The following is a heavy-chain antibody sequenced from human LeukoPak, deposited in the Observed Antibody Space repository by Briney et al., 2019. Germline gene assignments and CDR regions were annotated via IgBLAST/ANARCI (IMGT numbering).Heavy chain of an antibody. Sequence: PGGSLRLSCAASGFTFSSYAMHWVRQAPGKGLEYVSAISSNGGSTYYANSVKGRFTISRDNSKNTLYLQMGSLRAEDMAVYYCARLPPDYWGQGTLVTVSS. J-gene: IGHJ4*02. CDR1: GFTFSSYA. V-gene: IGHV3-64*01. CDR2: ISSNGGST. CDR3: ARLPPDY.